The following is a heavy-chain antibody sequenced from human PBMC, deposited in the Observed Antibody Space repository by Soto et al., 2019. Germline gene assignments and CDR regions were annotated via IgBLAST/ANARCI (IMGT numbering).Heavy chain of an antibody. CDR2: IYYSGST. Sequence: TLSLTCTVSGGSISSGGYYWSWIRQHPGKGLEWIGYIYYSGSTYYNPSLKSRVTISVDTSKNQFSLKLSSVTAADTAVYYCARDRITMVRGVIIRRNWFDPWGQGTLVTVSS. CDR3: ARDRITMVRGVIIRRNWFDP. J-gene: IGHJ5*02. V-gene: IGHV4-31*03. CDR1: GGSISSGGYY. D-gene: IGHD3-10*01.